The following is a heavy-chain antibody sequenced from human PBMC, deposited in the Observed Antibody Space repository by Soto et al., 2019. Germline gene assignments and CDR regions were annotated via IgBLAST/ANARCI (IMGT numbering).Heavy chain of an antibody. V-gene: IGHV1-8*01. CDR1: GYTFTSYD. D-gene: IGHD2-21*02. CDR3: ASPSAIGVVVTAIPFDY. J-gene: IGHJ4*02. Sequence: QVQLVQSGAEVKKPGASVKVSCKASGYTFTSYDINWVRQATGQGLEWMGWMNPNSGNTGYAQKFQGRVTMTRNTSISTAYMELSSLRSEDTAVYYCASPSAIGVVVTAIPFDYWGQGTLVTVSS. CDR2: MNPNSGNT.